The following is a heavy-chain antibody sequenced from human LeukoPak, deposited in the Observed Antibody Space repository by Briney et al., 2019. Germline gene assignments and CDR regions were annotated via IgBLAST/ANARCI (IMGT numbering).Heavy chain of an antibody. CDR1: GGSISSYY. CDR2: IYYSGST. CDR3: ARVFRWFDP. Sequence: SETLSLTCTVSGGSISSYYWSWIRQPPGEGLEWIGYIYYSGSTNYNPSLKSRVTISVDTSKNQFSLKLSSVTAADTAVYYCARVFRWFDPWGQGTLVTVSS. V-gene: IGHV4-59*01. J-gene: IGHJ5*02.